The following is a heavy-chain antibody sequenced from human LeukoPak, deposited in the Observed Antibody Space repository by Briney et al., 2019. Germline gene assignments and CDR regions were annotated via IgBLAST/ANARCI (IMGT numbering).Heavy chain of an antibody. CDR3: ARVRLGELSSLPGFDP. V-gene: IGHV4-4*02. D-gene: IGHD3-16*02. CDR2: IYHSGST. CDR1: GFTFSNYV. J-gene: IGHJ5*02. Sequence: PGGSLRLSCAASGFTFSNYVMSWVRQPPGKGLEWIGEIYHSGSTNYNPSLKSRVTISVDKSKNQFSLKLSSVTAADTAVYYCARVRLGELSSLPGFDPWGQGTLVTVSS.